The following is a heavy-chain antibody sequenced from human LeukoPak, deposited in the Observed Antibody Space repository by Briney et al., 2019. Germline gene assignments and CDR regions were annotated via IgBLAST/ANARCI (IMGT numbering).Heavy chain of an antibody. CDR1: GGSFSGYY. CDR2: INHSGST. J-gene: IGHJ5*02. CDR3: ASTYGSGTPGDWFDP. Sequence: SETLSLTCAVYGGSFSGYYWSWIRQPPGKGLEWIGEINHSGSTNYNPSLKSRVTISVDTPKNQFSLKLSSVTAADTAVYYCASTYGSGTPGDWFDPWGQGTLVTVSS. V-gene: IGHV4-34*01. D-gene: IGHD3-10*01.